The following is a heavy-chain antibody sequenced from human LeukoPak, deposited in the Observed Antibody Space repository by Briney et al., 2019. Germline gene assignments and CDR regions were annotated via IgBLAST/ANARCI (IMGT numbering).Heavy chain of an antibody. CDR2: IYYSGCT. CDR1: GGSISSSSYY. Sequence: SETLSLTCTVSGGSISSSSYYWGWIRQPPGKGLEWIGSIYYSGCTYYNPSLKSRVTISVDTSKNQFSLKLSSVTAADTAVYYCASRPVVPAATYNWFDPWGQGTLVTVSS. D-gene: IGHD2-2*01. CDR3: ASRPVVPAATYNWFDP. V-gene: IGHV4-39*01. J-gene: IGHJ5*02.